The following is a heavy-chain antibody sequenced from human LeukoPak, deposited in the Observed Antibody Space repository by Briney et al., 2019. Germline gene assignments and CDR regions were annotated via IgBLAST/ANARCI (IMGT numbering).Heavy chain of an antibody. CDR3: ASSTVTTRIDDY. J-gene: IGHJ4*02. V-gene: IGHV1-2*02. CDR2: MNPNSGGT. D-gene: IGHD4-17*01. CDR1: GYTFTSYD. Sequence: ASVKVSCKASGYTFTSYDINWVRQATGQGLEWMGWMNPNSGGTNYAQKFQGRVTMTRDTSISTAYMELSRLRSDDTAVYYCASSTVTTRIDDYWGQGTLVTVSS.